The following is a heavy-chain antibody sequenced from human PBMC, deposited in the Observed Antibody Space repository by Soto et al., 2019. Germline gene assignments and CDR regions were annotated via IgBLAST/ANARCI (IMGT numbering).Heavy chain of an antibody. J-gene: IGHJ4*02. D-gene: IGHD3-10*01. CDR3: AKQRAGYGSGSDTFYFDF. Sequence: GGSLRLSCVASGFAFSSFSINWVRQAPGKGLDWVSSISGDDSHIYYAASVKGRFTTSRDNAKNTLFLQMSSLRAEDTALYYCAKQRAGYGSGSDTFYFDFWGQGTMVTVSS. CDR2: ISGDDSHI. V-gene: IGHV3-21*04. CDR1: GFAFSSFS.